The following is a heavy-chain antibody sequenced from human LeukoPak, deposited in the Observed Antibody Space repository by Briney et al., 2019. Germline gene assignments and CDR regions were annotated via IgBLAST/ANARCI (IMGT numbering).Heavy chain of an antibody. D-gene: IGHD2-2*01. V-gene: IGHV1-2*02. CDR3: ARDGACSSASCQNFDY. Sequence: AASVKVSCKASGYTFTYYYMHWVRQAPGHGLEWVGWINPNSGGTIYAQKFQGRVTMTRDTSISTAYLELSRLTSDDTVVYYCARDGACSSASCQNFDYWGQGTLVTVSS. CDR1: GYTFTYYY. CDR2: INPNSGGT. J-gene: IGHJ4*02.